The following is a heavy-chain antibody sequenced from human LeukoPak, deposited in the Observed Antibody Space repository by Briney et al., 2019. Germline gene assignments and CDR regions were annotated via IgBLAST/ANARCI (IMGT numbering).Heavy chain of an antibody. V-gene: IGHV4-39*07. J-gene: IGHJ4*02. CDR1: DGSISSSTYH. Sequence: PSETLSLTCTVSDGSISSSTYHWGWIRQPPGKGLEWIGSIYYSGSTYYNPSLKSRVTISVDTSKNQFSLKLTSVTAADTAVYYCARLTGYCSNTNCYEKLLFDYWGQGTLVTVSS. D-gene: IGHD2-2*03. CDR2: IYYSGST. CDR3: ARLTGYCSNTNCYEKLLFDY.